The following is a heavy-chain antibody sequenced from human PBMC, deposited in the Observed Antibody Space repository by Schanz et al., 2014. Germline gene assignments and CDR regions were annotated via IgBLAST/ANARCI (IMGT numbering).Heavy chain of an antibody. Sequence: EVQLLESGGGLVQPGGSLRLSCVASGFTFSSYAMSWVRQAPGKGLEWVSGISDNGISTYYVDSVKGRFSISRDLSSNTLYLQMNSLRADDSASYYCARDRPSSGSPAFDVWGQGTQVTVSS. D-gene: IGHD6-19*01. V-gene: IGHV3-23*01. J-gene: IGHJ4*02. CDR2: ISDNGIST. CDR1: GFTFSSYA. CDR3: ARDRPSSGSPAFDV.